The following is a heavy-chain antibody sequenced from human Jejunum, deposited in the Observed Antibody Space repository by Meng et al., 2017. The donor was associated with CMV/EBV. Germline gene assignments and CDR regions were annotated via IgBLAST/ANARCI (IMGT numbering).Heavy chain of an antibody. CDR2: IFHSGNT. V-gene: IGHV4-39*07. Sequence: GGSISNSHYYWGWIRQPPGKGLEWIGSIFHSGNTYHNPSLQSRVTISVDTSKNQFSLRLTSVTAADTAVYYCARGMGQQLVPVSFDYWGQGTLVTVSS. D-gene: IGHD6-13*01. CDR1: GGSISNSHYY. CDR3: ARGMGQQLVPVSFDY. J-gene: IGHJ4*02.